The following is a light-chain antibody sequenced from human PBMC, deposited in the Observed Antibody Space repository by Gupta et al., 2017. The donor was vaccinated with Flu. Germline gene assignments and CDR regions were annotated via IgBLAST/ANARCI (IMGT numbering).Light chain of an antibody. CDR2: CAS. J-gene: IGKJ5*01. CDR3: QQYGTSPQIT. Sequence: RAALSCRASQSVRSNYLAWYQQKAGQAPRLLIWCASNRATGIPDRFSGGGSGTDFTLTIGRLEPEDSAVYYCQQYGTSPQITFGQGTRLEIK. CDR1: QSVRSNY. V-gene: IGKV3-20*01.